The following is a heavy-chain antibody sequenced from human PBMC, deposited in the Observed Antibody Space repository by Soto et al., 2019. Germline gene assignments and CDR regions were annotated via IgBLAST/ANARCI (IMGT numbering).Heavy chain of an antibody. CDR2: ISGSGGST. CDR1: GFTFSSYA. Sequence: GGSLRLSCAASGFTFSSYAMSWVRQAPGKGLEWVSAISGSGGSTYYADSVKGRFTISRDNSKNTLYLQMNSLRAEDTAVYYCAKDTSVELEPHYYYYGMDVWGQGTTVTVSS. CDR3: AKDTSVELEPHYYYYGMDV. V-gene: IGHV3-23*01. D-gene: IGHD1-1*01. J-gene: IGHJ6*02.